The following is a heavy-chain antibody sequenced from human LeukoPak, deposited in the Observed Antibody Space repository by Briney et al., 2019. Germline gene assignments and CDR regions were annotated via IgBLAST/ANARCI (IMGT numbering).Heavy chain of an antibody. J-gene: IGHJ4*02. Sequence: ASVKVSCKVSGYTLTELSMHWVRLAPGKGREGMGGFDPEDGETIYAQKFQGRVTMTEDTSTDTAYMELSSLRSEDTAVYYCATDRSVWFGEFDYWGQGTLVTVSS. V-gene: IGHV1-24*01. CDR3: ATDRSVWFGEFDY. CDR1: GYTLTELS. CDR2: FDPEDGET. D-gene: IGHD3-10*01.